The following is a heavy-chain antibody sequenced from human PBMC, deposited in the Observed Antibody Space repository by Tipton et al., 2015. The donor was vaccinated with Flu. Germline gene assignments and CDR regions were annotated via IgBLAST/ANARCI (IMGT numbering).Heavy chain of an antibody. V-gene: IGHV5-51*01. D-gene: IGHD4-23*01. CDR2: IYPGGSDV. J-gene: IGHJ3*01. CDR3: ARQIYYDGTSFRGLDV. Sequence: QLVQSGGEVKEPGESLKISCKGSGYSFTSYYIAWVRQMPGRGLEWMGIIYPGGSDVRYSPSLQGQVTISVDKSSRTAYLQWRSLKASDSAIYYCARQIYYDGTSFRGLDVWGQGTMVSVSS. CDR1: GYSFTSYY.